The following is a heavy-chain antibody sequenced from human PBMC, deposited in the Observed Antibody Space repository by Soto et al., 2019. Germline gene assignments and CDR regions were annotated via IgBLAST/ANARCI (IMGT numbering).Heavy chain of an antibody. CDR2: IFYSGST. Sequence: SETLSLTCTVSGGSITSSSDCWGWIRQPPGKGLEWIGSIFYSGSTYYNPSLKSRVTIFVDTSKNQFSLNLSSVTAADTAVYYCARRYGSSWYYFDYWGQGTLVTVS. CDR1: GGSITSSSDC. CDR3: ARRYGSSWYYFDY. D-gene: IGHD6-13*01. J-gene: IGHJ4*02. V-gene: IGHV4-39*01.